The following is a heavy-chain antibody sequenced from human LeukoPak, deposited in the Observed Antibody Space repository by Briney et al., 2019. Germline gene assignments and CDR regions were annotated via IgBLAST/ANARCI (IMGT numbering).Heavy chain of an antibody. CDR1: GYTFTNYG. Sequence: ASVKVSCKASGYTFTNYGISWVRQAPGQGLEWMGWISAYNGNTNYAQKLQGRVTMTTDTSTSTAYMELRSLRSDDTAVYYCARAYCGGDCFHSDYWGQGTLVTVSS. V-gene: IGHV1-18*01. D-gene: IGHD2-21*02. CDR3: ARAYCGGDCFHSDY. J-gene: IGHJ4*02. CDR2: ISAYNGNT.